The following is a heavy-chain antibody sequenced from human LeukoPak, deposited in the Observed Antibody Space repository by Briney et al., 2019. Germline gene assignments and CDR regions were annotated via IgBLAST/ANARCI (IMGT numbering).Heavy chain of an antibody. V-gene: IGHV5-51*01. CDR1: GYTFSNYW. CDR3: ARVPYSISSMDY. CDR2: IYPGDSDT. J-gene: IGHJ4*02. D-gene: IGHD6-6*01. Sequence: GEPPKISCKSSGYTFSNYWIGWVRQMPGEGLEWMGIIYPGDSDTRYSPSFEGQVSISADKSISTAYLQWSSLKASDTAMYYCARVPYSISSMDYWGQGTLVTVSS.